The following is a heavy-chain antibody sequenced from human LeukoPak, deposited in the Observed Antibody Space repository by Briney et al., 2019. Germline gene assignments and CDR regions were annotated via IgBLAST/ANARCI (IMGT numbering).Heavy chain of an antibody. J-gene: IGHJ5*02. Sequence: PGESLKISCKASGYSFTSSWITWVRQMPGKGLEWMGRIDPSDSYTDYSPSFQGHVTISVDKSINTAYPQWSSLKASDTAMYYCARVSFSNWFDPWGQGTLVTVSS. CDR1: GYSFTSSW. CDR2: IDPSDSYT. V-gene: IGHV5-10-1*01. CDR3: ARVSFSNWFDP.